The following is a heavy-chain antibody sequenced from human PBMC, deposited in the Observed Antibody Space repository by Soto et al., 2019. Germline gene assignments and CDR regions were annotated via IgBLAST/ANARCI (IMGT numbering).Heavy chain of an antibody. CDR2: IYFTGRT. CDR3: VSYXXXXXTFDY. J-gene: IGHJ4*02. CDR1: GEFINSGDYH. Sequence: PSETLSLTCSVSGEFINSGDYHWGWIRQPPGKGLEWLGHIYFTGRTAYNPSLASRLTMSVDTSQNQFSLKLTSMTVADTAVYFCVSYXXXXXTFDYCGQXTLVXXSX. V-gene: IGHV4-30-4*01.